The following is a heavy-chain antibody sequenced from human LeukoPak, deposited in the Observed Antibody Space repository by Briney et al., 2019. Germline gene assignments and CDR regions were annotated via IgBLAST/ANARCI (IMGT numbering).Heavy chain of an antibody. CDR2: IYHSGST. V-gene: IGHV4-30-2*01. J-gene: IGHJ5*02. CDR3: AARSGGDPNWFDP. Sequence: SETLSLTCAVSGGSISSGGYSWSWIRQPPGKGLEWIGYIYHSGSTYYNPSLESRVTISVDRSKNQFSLKLSSVTAADTAVYYCAARSGGDPNWFDPWGQGTLVTVSS. D-gene: IGHD2-15*01. CDR1: GGSISSGGYS.